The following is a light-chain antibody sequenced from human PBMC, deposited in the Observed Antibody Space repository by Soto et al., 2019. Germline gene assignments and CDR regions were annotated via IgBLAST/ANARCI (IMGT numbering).Light chain of an antibody. J-gene: IGKJ4*01. Sequence: EIVLTQSPGTLSLSPGERATLSCRASQSVSSTYLAWYQQKPGQAPSLLIYGASSRATGIPDRFSGSGSGTDFTLTISRLEPEDFAVYYCQQYGRSPTTFGGGTKVEIK. CDR2: GAS. CDR3: QQYGRSPTT. CDR1: QSVSSTY. V-gene: IGKV3-20*01.